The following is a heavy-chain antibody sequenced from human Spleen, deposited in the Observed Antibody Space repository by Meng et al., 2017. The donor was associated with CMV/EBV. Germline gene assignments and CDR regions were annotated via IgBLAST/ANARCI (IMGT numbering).Heavy chain of an antibody. D-gene: IGHD6-13*01. V-gene: IGHV4-61*05. CDR3: ARVVDSSSWFRYYSGMDV. CDR1: GGSISSSSYY. Sequence: SETLSLTCTVSGGSISSSSYYWGWIRQPPGKGLEWIGYIYYSGSTNYNPSLKSRVTISVDTSKNQFSLKLSSVTAADTAVYYCARVVDSSSWFRYYSGMDVWGQGTTVTVSS. J-gene: IGHJ6*02. CDR2: IYYSGST.